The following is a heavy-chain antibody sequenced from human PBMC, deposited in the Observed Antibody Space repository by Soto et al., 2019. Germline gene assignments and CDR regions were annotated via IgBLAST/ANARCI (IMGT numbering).Heavy chain of an antibody. Sequence: ASVKVSCKASGYTFTSYGISWVRQAPGQGLEWMGWISAYNGNTNYAQKLQGRVTMTTDTSTSTAYMEPRSLRSDDTAVSYCAGFGGIAGRFDIWGQGTMVTVSS. CDR1: GYTFTSYG. J-gene: IGHJ3*02. D-gene: IGHD6-13*01. CDR2: ISAYNGNT. V-gene: IGHV1-18*01. CDR3: AGFGGIAGRFDI.